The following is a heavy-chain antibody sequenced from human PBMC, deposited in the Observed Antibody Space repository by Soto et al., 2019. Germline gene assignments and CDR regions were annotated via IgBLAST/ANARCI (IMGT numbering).Heavy chain of an antibody. D-gene: IGHD2-15*01. CDR1: GYTFTSYG. V-gene: IGHV1-18*01. CDR2: ISAYNGNT. Sequence: ASVKVSCKASGYTFTSYGISWVRQAPGQGLEWMGWISAYNGNTNYAQKLQGRVTMTTDTSTSTAYMELRSLRSDDTAVYYCARGGGGYCSGGSCCSGPLGNWFDPWGQGTLVTVSS. CDR3: ARGGGGYCSGGSCCSGPLGNWFDP. J-gene: IGHJ5*02.